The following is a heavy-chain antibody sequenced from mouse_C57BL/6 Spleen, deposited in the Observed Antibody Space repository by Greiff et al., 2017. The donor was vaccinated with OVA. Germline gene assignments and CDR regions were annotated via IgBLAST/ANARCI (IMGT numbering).Heavy chain of an antibody. CDR2: ISSASSTI. Sequence: EVKLVESGGGLVKPGGSLKLSCAASGFTFSDYGMHWVRQAPERGLEWVAYISSASSTIYYEDTVKGRFTITRDSAKNTLFLQMTSLRSEDTAMYYCARDFYGFAYWGQGTLVTVSA. J-gene: IGHJ3*01. CDR3: ARDFYGFAY. V-gene: IGHV5-17*01. D-gene: IGHD1-1*01. CDR1: GFTFSDYG.